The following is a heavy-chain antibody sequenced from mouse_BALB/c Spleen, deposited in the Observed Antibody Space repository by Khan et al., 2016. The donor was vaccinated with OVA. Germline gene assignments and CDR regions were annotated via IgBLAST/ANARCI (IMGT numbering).Heavy chain of an antibody. D-gene: IGHD4-1*01. J-gene: IGHJ3*01. Sequence: LKESGPELVKPGASVKMSCKASGYTFTDYVMNWVKQRNGQGLEWIGQIYPGSDSTYYNEKFKGKATLTADRSSSTAYMQLSNLTSEDSAVYFCARAGWDVFAYWGQGTLVTVSA. CDR2: IYPGSDST. V-gene: IGHV1-77*01. CDR3: ARAGWDVFAY. CDR1: GYTFTDYV.